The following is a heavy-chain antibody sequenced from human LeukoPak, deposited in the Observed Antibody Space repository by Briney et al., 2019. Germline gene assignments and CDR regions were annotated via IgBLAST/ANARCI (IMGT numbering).Heavy chain of an antibody. Sequence: GSLRLSCAASGFTVSRNYMSWVRQAPGKGLEWVSVIYSGGSTYYADSVKGRFTISRDNSKNTLYLQMNSLRAEDTAVYYCASLMVRGDFDYWGQGTLVTVSS. D-gene: IGHD3-10*01. J-gene: IGHJ4*02. CDR3: ASLMVRGDFDY. CDR2: IYSGGST. CDR1: GFTVSRNY. V-gene: IGHV3-66*01.